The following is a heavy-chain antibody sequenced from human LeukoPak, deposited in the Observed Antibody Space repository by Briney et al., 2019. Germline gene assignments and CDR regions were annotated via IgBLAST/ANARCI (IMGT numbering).Heavy chain of an antibody. Sequence: PGGSLRLSCAASGFTFDDYAMHWVRQAPGKGLEWVSGISWNSGSIGYADSVKGRFTISRDNAKNSLYLQMNSLRAEDMALYYCAKASDGAVAGHHFDYWGQGTLVTVSS. CDR2: ISWNSGSI. CDR1: GFTFDDYA. J-gene: IGHJ4*02. V-gene: IGHV3-9*03. D-gene: IGHD6-19*01. CDR3: AKASDGAVAGHHFDY.